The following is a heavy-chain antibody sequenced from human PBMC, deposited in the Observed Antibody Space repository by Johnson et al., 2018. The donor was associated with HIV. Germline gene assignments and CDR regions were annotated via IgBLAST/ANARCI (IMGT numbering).Heavy chain of an antibody. CDR2: ISYDGSNK. J-gene: IGHJ3*02. CDR3: AGKTGYDAFDM. CDR1: GFTFSSYA. D-gene: IGHD3-9*01. Sequence: QVQLVESGGGVLRPGGSLRLSCAASGFTFSSYAMHWVRQAPGKGLEWVAVISYDGSNKYYADSVKGRFTISRDNSKNTLYLQMNSLRAEDTAVYYCAGKTGYDAFDMWGQGTMVTVSS. V-gene: IGHV3-30-3*01.